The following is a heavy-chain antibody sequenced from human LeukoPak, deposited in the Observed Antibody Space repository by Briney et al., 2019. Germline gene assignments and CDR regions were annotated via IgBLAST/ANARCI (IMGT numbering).Heavy chain of an antibody. CDR2: ISGTGDST. J-gene: IGHJ6*02. D-gene: IGHD1-26*01. CDR3: AKPKGVGATPHYYYYYGMNV. V-gene: IGHV3-23*01. CDR1: GFTFSSYS. Sequence: GGSLRLSCAASGFTFSSYSMNWVRQAPGKGLEWVSVISGTGDSTHYADSVKGRFTISRDNSKNTLFLELNSLRAEDTAVYFCAKPKGVGATPHYYYYYGMNVWGQGTTVTVSS.